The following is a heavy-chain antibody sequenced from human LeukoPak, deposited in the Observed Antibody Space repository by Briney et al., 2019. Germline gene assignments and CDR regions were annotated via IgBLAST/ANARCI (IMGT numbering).Heavy chain of an antibody. Sequence: ASVKVSCKASGYNFLNYGISWVRQAPGQGLEWMGWISVKTGNINYAQKFQARATMTRDTSTGTAYMGLRSLRSDDTAVYFCARRFLNSHPIYYYMDVWAKGTTVIVSS. CDR3: ARRFLNSHPIYYYMDV. D-gene: IGHD2-21*01. CDR1: GYNFLNYG. J-gene: IGHJ6*03. CDR2: ISVKTGNI. V-gene: IGHV1-18*01.